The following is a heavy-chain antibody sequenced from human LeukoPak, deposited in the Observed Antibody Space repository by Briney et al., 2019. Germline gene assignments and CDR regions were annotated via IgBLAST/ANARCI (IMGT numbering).Heavy chain of an antibody. CDR3: ARDSIPSASGSYYFDN. V-gene: IGHV3-7*01. CDR2: IKQDGSEK. Sequence: GGSLRLSCAASGFTFSSYWMSWVRQAPGKGLEWVANIKQDGSEKYYVDSVKGRFTISRDNAKNSLYLQMNSLRAEDTAVYYCARDSIPSASGSYYFDNWGQGTLVTVSS. J-gene: IGHJ4*02. D-gene: IGHD3-10*01. CDR1: GFTFSSYW.